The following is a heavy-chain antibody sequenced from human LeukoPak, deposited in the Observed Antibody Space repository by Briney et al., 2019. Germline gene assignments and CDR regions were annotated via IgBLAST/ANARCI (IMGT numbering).Heavy chain of an antibody. CDR3: AKRGVVIRVFLVGFHKEAYYFDS. Sequence: GGSLRLSCAASGFTISTDHMSWVRQAPGKGLEWVAGLSGSGGGTNYADSVQGRFTISRDNPKNTLYLQMNSLRAEDTAVYFCAKRGVVIRVFLVGFHKEAYYFDSWGQGALVTVSS. V-gene: IGHV3-23*01. D-gene: IGHD3-10*01. CDR1: GFTISTDH. CDR2: LSGSGGGT. J-gene: IGHJ4*02.